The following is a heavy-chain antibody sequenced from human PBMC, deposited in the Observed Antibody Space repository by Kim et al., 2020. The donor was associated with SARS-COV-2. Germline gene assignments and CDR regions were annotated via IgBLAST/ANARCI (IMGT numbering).Heavy chain of an antibody. J-gene: IGHJ4*02. V-gene: IGHV1-3*01. Sequence: ASVKVSCKASGYTFTTYAMHWVRQAPGQRLEWMGWINGGNGNTKYSQKFQGRVTITRDTSASTAYIELSSLRSEDTAVYYCARVGYYDSSGYRTWYFDYWGQGTLVTVSA. CDR2: INGGNGNT. D-gene: IGHD3-22*01. CDR3: ARVGYYDSSGYRTWYFDY. CDR1: GYTFTTYA.